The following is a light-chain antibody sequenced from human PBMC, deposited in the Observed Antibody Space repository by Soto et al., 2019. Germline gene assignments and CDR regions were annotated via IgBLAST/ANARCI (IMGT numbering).Light chain of an antibody. V-gene: IGLV2-14*01. CDR2: EVS. CDR3: SSFTTSSTWV. J-gene: IGLJ3*02. CDR1: SSDVGKYSY. Sequence: QSVLTQPASVSGSPGQSIAISCTGTSSDVGKYSYVSWFQQYPGNAPKLMIYEVSNRPSGVSNRFSGSKSGNTASLTISGLQGEDEADYYCSSFTTSSTWVFGGGTKLTGL.